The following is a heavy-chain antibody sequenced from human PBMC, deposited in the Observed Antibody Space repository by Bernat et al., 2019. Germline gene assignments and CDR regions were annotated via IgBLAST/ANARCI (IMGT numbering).Heavy chain of an antibody. CDR1: GGSVSSSFDY. Sequence: QLQLQESGPGLVKPSETLSLTCTVSGGSVSSSFDYWGWIGQPPGKGLDWVGSIYYSGTTYYNPSLKGRITISIDTSKNQFSLKLSSVTAADTAMYYCAKKGSGSHYFDYWGQGTLVTVSS. V-gene: IGHV4-39*01. CDR3: AKKGSGSHYFDY. D-gene: IGHD1-26*01. J-gene: IGHJ4*02. CDR2: IYYSGTT.